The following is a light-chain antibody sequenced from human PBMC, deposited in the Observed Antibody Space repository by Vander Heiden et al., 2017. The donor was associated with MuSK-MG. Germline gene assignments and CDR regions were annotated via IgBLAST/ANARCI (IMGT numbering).Light chain of an antibody. CDR2: KAS. V-gene: IGKV1-5*03. CDR1: QAINMW. CDR3: QQYNTYSGT. Sequence: DIQMTQSPSTLSASVGDTITITCRASQAINMWLAWYQQKPGKAPNLLTHKASNLHSGVPSRFSGSGSGTEFTLTISSLQPDDFATYYCQQYNTYSGTFGQGTKVEIK. J-gene: IGKJ1*01.